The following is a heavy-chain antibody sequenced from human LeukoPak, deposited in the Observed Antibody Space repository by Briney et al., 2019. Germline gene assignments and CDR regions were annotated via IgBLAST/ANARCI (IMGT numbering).Heavy chain of an antibody. CDR1: GGSISSSSYY. V-gene: IGHV4-39*01. Sequence: SSETLSLTCTVSGGSISSSSYYWGWIRQPPGKGLEWIGSIYYSGSTSYNPSLKSRVTISVDTSKNQFSLKLSSVTAADTAVYYCARAPLSSSWSMYNWFDPWGQGTLVAVSS. D-gene: IGHD6-13*01. J-gene: IGHJ5*02. CDR3: ARAPLSSSWSMYNWFDP. CDR2: IYYSGST.